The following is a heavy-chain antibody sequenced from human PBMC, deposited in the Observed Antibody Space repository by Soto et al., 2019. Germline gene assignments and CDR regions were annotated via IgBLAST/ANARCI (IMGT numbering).Heavy chain of an antibody. V-gene: IGHV3-74*01. J-gene: IGHJ4*02. D-gene: IGHD1-26*01. CDR1: GLTFSRYW. CDR3: AGGGQSGSHTYYFDY. Sequence: VQLVESGGGLVQPGGSLRLSCAAPGLTFSRYWMHWVRQAPGKGLVWVSRISSDGSTTNYADSVKGRFTISRDNAKNPLYLQMNSLRDEDTAMYYCAGGGQSGSHTYYFDYWGQGTLVTVSS. CDR2: ISSDGSTT.